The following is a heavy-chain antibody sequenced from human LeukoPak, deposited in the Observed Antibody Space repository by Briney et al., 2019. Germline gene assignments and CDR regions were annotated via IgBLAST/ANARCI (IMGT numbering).Heavy chain of an antibody. Sequence: GGSLRLSCAASGFSFSDYAFHWVRQAPGKGLEWVASMSYDGSDIAYADSVKGRFTISRDNSKNTLYLQLNSLRREDTAVYYCARVSPYYDSSGPLGYWGQGTLVTVSS. CDR2: MSYDGSDI. CDR3: ARVSPYYDSSGPLGY. D-gene: IGHD3-22*01. CDR1: GFSFSDYA. V-gene: IGHV3-30-3*01. J-gene: IGHJ4*02.